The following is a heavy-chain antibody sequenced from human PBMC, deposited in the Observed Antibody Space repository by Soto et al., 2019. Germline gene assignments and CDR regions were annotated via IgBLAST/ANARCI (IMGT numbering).Heavy chain of an antibody. Sequence: EVQLVESGGALVQPGGSLRLSCAASGFIFSSYWMHWVRQATGKGLVWVSRINGDGGSTNYADSVKGRFTISRDNAKNTLYLQMNSLRAEDTAVYYCAREYPPDYWGQGTLVTVSS. J-gene: IGHJ4*02. CDR2: INGDGGST. V-gene: IGHV3-74*01. CDR3: AREYPPDY. CDR1: GFIFSSYW.